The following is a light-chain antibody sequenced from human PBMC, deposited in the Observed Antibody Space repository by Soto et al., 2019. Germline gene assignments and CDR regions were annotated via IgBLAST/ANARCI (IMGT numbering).Light chain of an antibody. Sequence: QSALTQPASVSGSPGQSITISCTGTSSDIGAYNYVSWYQQHPGKAPKLLIYGLTNRPSGVSNRFSGSKSGNTASLTISGLQAEDDADYYCSSNTTSLTLVFGGGTKLTLL. V-gene: IGLV2-14*01. CDR2: GLT. J-gene: IGLJ3*02. CDR3: SSNTTSLTLV. CDR1: SSDIGAYNY.